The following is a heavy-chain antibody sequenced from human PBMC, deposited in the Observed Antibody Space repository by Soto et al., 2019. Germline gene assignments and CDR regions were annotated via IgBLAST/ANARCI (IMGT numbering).Heavy chain of an antibody. CDR2: IYYIGST. Sequence: PSETLSLTCTVSGGSISSGVYYWSWIRHHPGNGLEWIGYIYYIGSTYYKPSLKSRVTISVYTSKNQFSLKLSSVTAAATAVYYCARVFITATRFEGYYYYGMDVWGQGTTVTF. J-gene: IGHJ6*02. CDR3: ARVFITATRFEGYYYYGMDV. V-gene: IGHV4-31*03. CDR1: GGSISSGVYY. D-gene: IGHD1-20*01.